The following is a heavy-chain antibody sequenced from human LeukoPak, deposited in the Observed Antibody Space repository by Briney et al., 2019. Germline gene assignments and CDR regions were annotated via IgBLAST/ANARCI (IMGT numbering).Heavy chain of an antibody. CDR1: GFTFSSYW. D-gene: IGHD2-8*01. V-gene: IGHV3-74*01. Sequence: GGSLRLSCAASGFTFSSYWMHWVRQAPGKGLVWVSRINSDGSSINYADSVRGRFTISRDNSKNTLYLEMNSLRAEDTALYYCAKDGGTNSFWYFDLWGRGTLVTVSS. J-gene: IGHJ2*01. CDR3: AKDGGTNSFWYFDL. CDR2: INSDGSSI.